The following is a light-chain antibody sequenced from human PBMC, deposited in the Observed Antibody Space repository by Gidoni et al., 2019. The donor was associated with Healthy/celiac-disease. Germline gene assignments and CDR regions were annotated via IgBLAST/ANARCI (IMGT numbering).Light chain of an antibody. J-gene: IGLJ2*01. CDR3: AAWDDRLNVVV. CDR2: YDD. Sequence: QSVLTQPPSVSEAPRQRVTISCSGSSSNIGNNAVNRYQQLPGKAPKLLIYYDDLLPSGVSDRFSGSKSGTSASLAISGLQSEDEADYYCAAWDDRLNVVVFRGGTQLNVL. CDR1: SSNIGNNA. V-gene: IGLV1-36*01.